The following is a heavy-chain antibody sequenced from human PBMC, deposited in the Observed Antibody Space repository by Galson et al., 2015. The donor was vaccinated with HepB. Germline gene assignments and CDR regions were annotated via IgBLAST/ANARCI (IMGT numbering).Heavy chain of an antibody. CDR1: GYTFTSYG. V-gene: IGHV1-18*01. CDR2: ISAYNGAT. Sequence: SVKVSCKASGYTFTSYGISWVRQAPGQGLEWMGWISAYNGATDYAQKLQGRVTMTTDTSTTTAYMELRSLRSDDTAVYYCARAPSHCSSSNCPSTWFDPWGQGTLVTVSS. D-gene: IGHD2-2*01. CDR3: ARAPSHCSSSNCPSTWFDP. J-gene: IGHJ5*02.